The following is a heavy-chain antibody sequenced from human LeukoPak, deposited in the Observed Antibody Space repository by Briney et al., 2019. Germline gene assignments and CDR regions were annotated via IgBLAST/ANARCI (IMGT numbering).Heavy chain of an antibody. V-gene: IGHV3-23*01. D-gene: IGHD2-15*01. CDR2: ISGPGVYT. J-gene: IGHJ6*02. CDR3: ASGWGMDV. CDR1: GSTFSNIA. Sequence: GGSLRLSCVASGSTFSNIAMNWVRQAPGKGLEWVSSISGPGVYTNYADSVKGRFTISRDNSKNTVYPQMNALRAEDTAVYYCASGWGMDVGGQGTTVTVSS.